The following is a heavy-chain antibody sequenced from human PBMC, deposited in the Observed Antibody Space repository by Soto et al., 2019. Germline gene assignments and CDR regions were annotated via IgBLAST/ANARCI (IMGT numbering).Heavy chain of an antibody. D-gene: IGHD3-3*01. CDR3: AKDTITIFGVGLHDAFDI. CDR2: ISWNSGSI. J-gene: IGHJ3*02. Sequence: GGSLRLSCAASGFTFDDYAMHWVRQAPGKGLEWVSGISWNSGSIGYADSVKGRFTISRDNAKNSLYLQMNSLRAEDTALYYCAKDTITIFGVGLHDAFDIWGQGTMVTVSS. V-gene: IGHV3-9*01. CDR1: GFTFDDYA.